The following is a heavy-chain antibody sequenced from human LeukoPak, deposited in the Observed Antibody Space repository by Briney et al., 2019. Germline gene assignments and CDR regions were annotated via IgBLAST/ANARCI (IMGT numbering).Heavy chain of an antibody. D-gene: IGHD6-6*01. CDR2: ISAYNGNT. CDR3: ARGSWGGQLGGPLAY. V-gene: IGHV1-18*01. J-gene: IGHJ4*02. Sequence: ASVKVSCKASGYTFTSYGISWVRQAPGQGLEWMGWISAYNGNTNYAQKLQGRVTMTTDTSTSTAYMELRSLRSDDTAVYYCARGSWGGQLGGPLAYWGQGTLVTVSS. CDR1: GYTFTSYG.